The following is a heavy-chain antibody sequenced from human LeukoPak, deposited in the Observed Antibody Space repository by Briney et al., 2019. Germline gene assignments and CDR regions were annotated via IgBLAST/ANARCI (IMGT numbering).Heavy chain of an antibody. V-gene: IGHV3-74*01. CDR3: ARDEYYYDSSGYRCFDY. D-gene: IGHD3-22*01. CDR1: GFSFSSYA. J-gene: IGHJ4*02. CDR2: INSDGSST. Sequence: GGSLRLSCAASGFSFSSYAMHWVRQAPGKGLVWVSRINSDGSSTSYADSVKGRFTISRDNAKNTLYLQMNSLRAEDTAVYYCARDEYYYDSSGYRCFDYWGQGTLVTVSS.